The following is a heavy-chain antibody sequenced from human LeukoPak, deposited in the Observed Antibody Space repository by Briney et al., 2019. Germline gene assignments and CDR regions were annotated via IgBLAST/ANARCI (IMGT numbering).Heavy chain of an antibody. CDR1: GFTVSRNY. CDR3: ASDQGYYCYYYMDV. V-gene: IGHV3-66*02. J-gene: IGHJ6*03. CDR2: TYSGGTT. Sequence: SGGSLRLXCAASGFTVSRNYMSWARQAPGKGLEWVSVTYSGGTTYYADSVKGRFTISRDNSKNTLYLQMNSLRSEDTAVYYCASDQGYYCYYYMDVWGKGTTVTVSS.